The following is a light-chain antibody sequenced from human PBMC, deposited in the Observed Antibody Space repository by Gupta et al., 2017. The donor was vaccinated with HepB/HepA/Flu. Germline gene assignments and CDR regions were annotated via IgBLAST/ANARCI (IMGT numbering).Light chain of an antibody. V-gene: IGKV3-15*01. CDR1: QSISDN. CDR3: QQYKNWPPLT. J-gene: IGKJ4*01. CDR2: GAS. Sequence: EIVMTQSPATLSVSPGERVTLSCRASQSISDNLAWYQQRPGQAPRLIVYGASMRAPGIPARFTGSGSGTEFTLSIDSLQSEDSGVYFCQQYKNWPPLTFGGGTKVEIK.